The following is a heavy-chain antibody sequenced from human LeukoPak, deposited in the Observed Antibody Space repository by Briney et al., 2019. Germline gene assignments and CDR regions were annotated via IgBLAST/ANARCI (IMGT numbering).Heavy chain of an antibody. J-gene: IGHJ6*03. D-gene: IGHD2-21*02. V-gene: IGHV3-64*01. CDR1: GFTFSSYA. CDR2: ISSNGGST. CDR3: ARESYCGGDCLTYHMDV. Sequence: GGSLRLSCAASGFTFSSYAMHWVRQAPGKGLEYVSAISSNGGSTYYANSVKGRFTISRDNSKNTLHLQMGSLRAEDMAVYYCARESYCGGDCLTYHMDVWGKGTTVTVSS.